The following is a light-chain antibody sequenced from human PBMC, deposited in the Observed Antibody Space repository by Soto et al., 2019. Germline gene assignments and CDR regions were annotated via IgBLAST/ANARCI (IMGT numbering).Light chain of an antibody. J-gene: IGKJ1*01. V-gene: IGKV3-15*01. CDR1: QSVSST. CDR2: GAS. Sequence: EIVMTQSPATLSVSPGERATLSCRASQSVSSTLAWYQQKPGQAPRLLIYGASTRATGIPARFSGSGSGTEISVTIRCLQAEGFAVYYCQQDNNWPPGTFGQGTKVEIK. CDR3: QQDNNWPPGT.